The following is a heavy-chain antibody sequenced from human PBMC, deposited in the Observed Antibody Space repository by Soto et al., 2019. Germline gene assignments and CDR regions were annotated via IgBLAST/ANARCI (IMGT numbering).Heavy chain of an antibody. CDR1: GGSISSGGYY. CDR2: IYYSGST. J-gene: IGHJ4*02. V-gene: IGHV4-31*03. Sequence: PSETLSLTCTVSGGSISSGGYYWSWIRQHPGKGLEWIGYIYYSGSTYYNPSLKSRVTISVDTSKNQFSLKLSSVTAADTAVYYCARQLLWFGEWYFDYWGQGTLVTVSS. CDR3: ARQLLWFGEWYFDY. D-gene: IGHD3-10*01.